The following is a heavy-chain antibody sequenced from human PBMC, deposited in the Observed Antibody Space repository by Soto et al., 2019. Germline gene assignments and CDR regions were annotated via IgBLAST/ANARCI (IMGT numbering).Heavy chain of an antibody. Sequence: VQLLESGGHLVQPGGSLRLSCAASGFTFSSYAMSWVRQAPGKGLEWVSSVSAGGDMTYYSDSVKGRFTISRDNSNNALFLQMNSLRIADTALYYCARGDRGGSGSPASYYYSGLDVWGQGTTVTVS. D-gene: IGHD3-10*01. CDR1: GFTFSSYA. CDR3: ARGDRGGSGSPASYYYSGLDV. J-gene: IGHJ6*02. CDR2: VSAGGDMT. V-gene: IGHV3-23*01.